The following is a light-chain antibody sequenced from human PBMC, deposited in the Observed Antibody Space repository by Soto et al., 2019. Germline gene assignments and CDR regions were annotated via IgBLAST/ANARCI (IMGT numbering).Light chain of an antibody. J-gene: IGLJ1*01. CDR3: SSYTSSSTYV. CDR2: EVS. CDR1: SGDVGGYNY. Sequence: QSVLTEPAGVSGSPGQSITSSCTGTSGDVGGYNYVSWYQQHPGKAPKLMIYEVSNRPSGVSNRFSGSKSGNTASLTISGLQAEDEADYYCSSYTSSSTYVFGTGTKVTV. V-gene: IGLV2-14*01.